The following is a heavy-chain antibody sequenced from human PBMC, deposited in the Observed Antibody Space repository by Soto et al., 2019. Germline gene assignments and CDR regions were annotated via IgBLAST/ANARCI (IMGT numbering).Heavy chain of an antibody. CDR1: GFTFSRYA. D-gene: IGHD2-21*01. V-gene: IGHV3-23*01. Sequence: EVHLLESGGGLVQPGGSLRLSCAASGFTFSRYALSWVRQAPGKGLEWVAEISGSGTSTYYAPSVKGRFIISSDSSKNTFYLRMNSLRAEDTAMYYCARSLSALFSLGDFNYWGQGALVTVSS. CDR3: ARSLSALFSLGDFNY. CDR2: ISGSGTST. J-gene: IGHJ4*02.